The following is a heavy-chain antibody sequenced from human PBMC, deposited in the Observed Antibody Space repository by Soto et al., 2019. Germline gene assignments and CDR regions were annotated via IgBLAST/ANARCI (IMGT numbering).Heavy chain of an antibody. D-gene: IGHD3-16*01. Sequence: QVQLAESGGGVVQAGQSLRVSCEASGFAFGTYVMHWVRQAPGKGLEWVALIWDDGTRREYLESVRGRFTISRDNSKNTMYLQMNNLRVEDTALYYCVRDRDPMNREVIMTVGHLRLWGRRTLVSVSS. V-gene: IGHV3-33*01. CDR2: IWDDGTRR. CDR1: GFAFGTYV. CDR3: VRDRDPMNREVIMTVGHLRL. J-gene: IGHJ2*01.